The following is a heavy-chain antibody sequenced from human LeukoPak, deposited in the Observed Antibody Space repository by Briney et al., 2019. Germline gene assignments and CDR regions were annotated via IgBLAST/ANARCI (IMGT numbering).Heavy chain of an antibody. CDR2: ISWNSGSI. D-gene: IGHD1-1*01. CDR3: AKERAILELDY. V-gene: IGHV3-9*01. Sequence: ALSLSCAASGFTFDDYAMHWVRQAPGKGLEWVSGISWNSGSIGYADSVKGRFTISRDNAKNSLYLHMNSLRAEDTALYYCAKERAILELDYWGQGTLVTVSS. J-gene: IGHJ4*02. CDR1: GFTFDDYA.